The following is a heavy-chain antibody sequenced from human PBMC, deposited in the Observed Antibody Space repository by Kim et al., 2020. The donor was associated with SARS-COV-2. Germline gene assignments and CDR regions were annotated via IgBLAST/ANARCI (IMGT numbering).Heavy chain of an antibody. Sequence: GESLKISCKGSGYSFTSYWIGWVRQMPGKGLEWMGIIYPGDSDTRYSLSFQGQVTISADKSISTAYLQWSSLKASDTAMYYCARHEFIPLPHPRPYCSSTSCYDYYYYMDVWGKGTTVTVSS. D-gene: IGHD2-2*01. CDR1: GYSFTSYW. CDR2: IYPGDSDT. CDR3: ARHEFIPLPHPRPYCSSTSCYDYYYYMDV. V-gene: IGHV5-51*01. J-gene: IGHJ6*03.